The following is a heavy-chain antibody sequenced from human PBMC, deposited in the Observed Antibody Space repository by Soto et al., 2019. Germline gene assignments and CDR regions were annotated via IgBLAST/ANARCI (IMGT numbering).Heavy chain of an antibody. D-gene: IGHD2-15*01. V-gene: IGHV3-9*01. CDR3: AKDNRYCCGGSCYPGAIRY. Sequence: EVQLVESGGGLVQPGRSLRLSCAASGFTFDDYAMHWVRQAPGKGLEWVSGISWNSGSIGYADSVKGRFTISRDNAKNSLYMQMNSLRAEDTALYYCAKDNRYCCGGSCYPGAIRYWGQGTLVTVSS. CDR2: ISWNSGSI. J-gene: IGHJ4*02. CDR1: GFTFDDYA.